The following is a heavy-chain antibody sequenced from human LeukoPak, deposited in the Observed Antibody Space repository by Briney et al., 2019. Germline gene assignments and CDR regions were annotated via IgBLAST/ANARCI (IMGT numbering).Heavy chain of an antibody. J-gene: IGHJ4*02. D-gene: IGHD3-22*01. V-gene: IGHV3-48*03. CDR3: AKDSVYYDSSRYQY. Sequence: PGGSLRLSCAASGFTFSSYEMNWVREAPGKGLEGGSYISGSGSTIYYADAVKVRFTISRENSKNTLYLQMNSLRAEDTVVYYCAKDSVYYDSSRYQYWGQGTLVTVSS. CDR2: ISGSGSTI. CDR1: GFTFSSYE.